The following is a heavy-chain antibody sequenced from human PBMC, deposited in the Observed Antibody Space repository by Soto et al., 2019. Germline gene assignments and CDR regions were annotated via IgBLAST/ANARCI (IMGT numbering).Heavy chain of an antibody. D-gene: IGHD6-19*01. CDR1: GFTFSSYA. V-gene: IGHV3-30-3*01. Sequence: QVQLVESGGGVVQPGRSLRLSCAASGFTFSSYAMHWVRQAPGKGLEWVAVISYDGSNKYYAASVKGRFTISRDNSMNTRYLQMNSLRAEDTAVYYCERDRIAVAGTGAYWFDPWGQGTLVTVSS. J-gene: IGHJ5*02. CDR3: ERDRIAVAGTGAYWFDP. CDR2: ISYDGSNK.